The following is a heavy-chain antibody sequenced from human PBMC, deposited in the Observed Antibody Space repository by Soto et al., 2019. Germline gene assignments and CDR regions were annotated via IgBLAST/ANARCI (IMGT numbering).Heavy chain of an antibody. D-gene: IGHD3-22*01. V-gene: IGHV5-10-1*01. CDR2: IDPSDSYT. J-gene: IGHJ5*02. CDR1: GYSFTSYW. Sequence: GESLKISCKGSGYSFTSYWISWVRQMPGKGLEWMGRIDPSDSYTNYSPSSQGHVTISADKSISTAYLQWSSLKASDTAMYYCARLGTIIVSEFDPWGKGTLVTVSS. CDR3: ARLGTIIVSEFDP.